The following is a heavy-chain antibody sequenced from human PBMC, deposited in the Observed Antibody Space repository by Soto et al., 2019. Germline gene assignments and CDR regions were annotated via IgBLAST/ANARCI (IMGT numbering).Heavy chain of an antibody. CDR3: TVGGIVGATTVDY. Sequence: GGSLRLSCTASGFTFGDYAMSWVRQAPGKGLEWVGFIRSKAYGGTTEYAASVKGRFTISRDGSKSIAYLQMNTLKTEDTAVYYCTVGGIVGATTVDYWGQGTLVTVSS. CDR1: GFTFGDYA. D-gene: IGHD1-26*01. CDR2: IRSKAYGGTT. J-gene: IGHJ4*02. V-gene: IGHV3-49*04.